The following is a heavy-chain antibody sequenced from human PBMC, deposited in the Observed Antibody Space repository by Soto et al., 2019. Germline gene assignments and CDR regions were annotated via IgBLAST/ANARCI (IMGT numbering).Heavy chain of an antibody. CDR2: IKYSGTT. Sequence: SQTLSVRWTVQRDCRARAESSCALFRLPPGKGLQWIATIKYSGTTFYNPSLKSRVTLSVDTSKNQFALKLSSVTAAETAVYYCARHGITGSYYDAFDIWGQGTMVT. CDR1: RDCRARAESS. D-gene: IGHD1-26*01. V-gene: IGHV4-39*01. J-gene: IGHJ3*02. CDR3: ARHGITGSYYDAFDI.